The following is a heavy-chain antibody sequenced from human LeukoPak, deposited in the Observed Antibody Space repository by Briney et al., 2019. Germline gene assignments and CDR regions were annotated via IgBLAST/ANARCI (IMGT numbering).Heavy chain of an antibody. CDR1: GDSVTSDSGA. J-gene: IGHJ6*02. CDR3: ARDGGYYYSSYAEAV. CDR2: TYYRSKWFN. D-gene: IGHD3-10*01. Sequence: SQTLSLTCVISGDSVTSDSGAWSWIRHSPSRGLEWLGRTYYRSKWFNESAVSVRSRITINPDTSKNQFSLQLDSVTPEDTAVYYCARDGGYYYSSYAEAVWGQGTTVTVSS. V-gene: IGHV6-1*01.